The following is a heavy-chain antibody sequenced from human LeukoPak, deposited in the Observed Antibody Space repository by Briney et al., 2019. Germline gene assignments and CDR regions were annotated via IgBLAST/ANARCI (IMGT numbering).Heavy chain of an antibody. CDR1: GGSISSYY. CDR3: ARHLTYYDILTGYNSGWFDP. CDR2: IYYSGST. D-gene: IGHD3-9*01. V-gene: IGHV4-59*08. Sequence: KPSETLSLTCTVSGGSISSYYWSWLRQPPGKGLEWIGYIYYSGSTNYNPSLKSRVTISVDTSKNQFSLKLSSVTAADTAVYYCARHLTYYDILTGYNSGWFDPWGQGTLVTVSS. J-gene: IGHJ5*02.